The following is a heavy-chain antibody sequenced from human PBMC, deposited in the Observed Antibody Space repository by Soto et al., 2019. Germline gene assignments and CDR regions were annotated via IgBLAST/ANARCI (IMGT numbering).Heavy chain of an antibody. CDR2: IYYSGST. J-gene: IGHJ6*02. CDR1: GGSISSSSYY. V-gene: IGHV4-39*01. D-gene: IGHD6-19*01. Sequence: SETLSLSCTVSGGSISSSSYYWGWIRQPPGKGLEWIGSIYYSGSTYYNPSLKSRVTISVDTSKNQFSLKLSSVTAADTAVYYCARLGIAVAGDYCYYGMDVWGQGTRDTVSS. CDR3: ARLGIAVAGDYCYYGMDV.